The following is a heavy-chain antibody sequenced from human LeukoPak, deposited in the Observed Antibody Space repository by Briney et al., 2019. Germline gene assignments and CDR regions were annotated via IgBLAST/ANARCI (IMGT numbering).Heavy chain of an antibody. Sequence: PGRSLRLSCAASGFTFSSYWMTWVRHAPGKGLEWVANIKQDGSDKHYVDSVKCRFTISRDNAKNSLFLQMDSLRDEDTAVYYCARERVCRSNSCYSTFDSWGQGTLVTVSS. CDR3: ARERVCRSNSCYSTFDS. J-gene: IGHJ4*02. V-gene: IGHV3-7*04. D-gene: IGHD2-2*02. CDR2: IKQDGSDK. CDR1: GFTFSSYW.